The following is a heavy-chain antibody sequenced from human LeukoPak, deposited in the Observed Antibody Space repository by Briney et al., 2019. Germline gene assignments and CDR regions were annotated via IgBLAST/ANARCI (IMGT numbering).Heavy chain of an antibody. V-gene: IGHV1-46*01. CDR3: ARDGGYGVSYMDV. D-gene: IGHD4-17*01. Sequence: GASVKVSCKASGYTFTGYYMHWVRQAPGQGLEWMGIINPSGGSTSYAQKFQGRVTMTRDMSTSTVYMELSSLRSEDTAVYYCARDGGYGVSYMDVWGKGTTVTVSS. J-gene: IGHJ6*03. CDR1: GYTFTGYY. CDR2: INPSGGST.